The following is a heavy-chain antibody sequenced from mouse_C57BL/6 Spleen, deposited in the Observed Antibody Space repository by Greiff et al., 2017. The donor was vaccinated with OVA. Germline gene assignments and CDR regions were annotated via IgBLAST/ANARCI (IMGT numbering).Heavy chain of an antibody. CDR2: INPNNGGT. D-gene: IGHD1-1*01. CDR3: ASTDSASYGWFAY. V-gene: IGHV1-26*01. Sequence: EVQLQQSGPELVKPGASVKISCKASGYTFTDYYMNWVKQSHGKSLEWIGDINPNNGGTSYNQKFKGKATLTVDKSSSTAYMELRSLTSEDSAVYYWASTDSASYGWFAYWGQGTLVTVSA. CDR1: GYTFTDYY. J-gene: IGHJ3*01.